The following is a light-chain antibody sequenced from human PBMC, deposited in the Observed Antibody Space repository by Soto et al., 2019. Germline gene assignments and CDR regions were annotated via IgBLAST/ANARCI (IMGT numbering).Light chain of an antibody. CDR3: QKYDSAPWT. CDR2: AAS. CDR1: QGISNY. V-gene: IGKV1-27*01. Sequence: DIQMTQSPSSLSASVRDRVTITCRASQGISNYLAWYQQKPGKVPKLLIYAASTLQSGVPSRFSGSGSGTDLTLTISSLQPEDVATYYCQKYDSAPWTFVQGTKVEIK. J-gene: IGKJ1*01.